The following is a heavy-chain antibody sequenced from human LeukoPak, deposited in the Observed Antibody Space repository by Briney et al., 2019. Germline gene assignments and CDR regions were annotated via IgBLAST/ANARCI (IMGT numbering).Heavy chain of an antibody. CDR1: GFTFSSYA. D-gene: IGHD3-22*01. J-gene: IGHJ4*02. Sequence: GGSLRLSCAASGFTFSSYAMSWVRQAPGKGLEWVSAISGSGGSTYYADSVKGRFTISKDNSKNTLYLQMNSLRAEDTAVYYCAKDGSYYYDSSGYYFDYWGQGTLVTVSS. CDR2: ISGSGGST. V-gene: IGHV3-23*01. CDR3: AKDGSYYYDSSGYYFDY.